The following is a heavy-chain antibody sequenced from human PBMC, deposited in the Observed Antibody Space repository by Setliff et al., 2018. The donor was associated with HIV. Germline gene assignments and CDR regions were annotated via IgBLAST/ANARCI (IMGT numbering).Heavy chain of an antibody. CDR2: INHSGST. Sequence: SETLSLTCAVYGGSFSGFYWSWIRQPPGKGLEWIGEINHSGSTTYNPSLKSRVTISVDTSKNQFSLMLSSVTAADTAVYYCARDMHANINAQDIWGQGTVVTVS. D-gene: IGHD2-8*01. CDR3: ARDMHANINAQDI. V-gene: IGHV4-34*01. CDR1: GGSFSGFY. J-gene: IGHJ3*02.